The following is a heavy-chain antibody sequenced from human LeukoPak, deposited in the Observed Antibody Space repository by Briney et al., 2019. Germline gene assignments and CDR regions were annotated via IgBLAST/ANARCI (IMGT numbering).Heavy chain of an antibody. V-gene: IGHV1-2*02. CDR3: ARTFYDTLDSDAFDF. CDR2: INPDSGGT. J-gene: IGHJ3*01. D-gene: IGHD2/OR15-2a*01. CDR1: GYTFADYY. Sequence: ASVKVSCKTSGYTFADYYIHWVRQAPGQGLEWMGWINPDSGGTNNAQKFQGRVTMTRDTSISTAYMELSRLRSDDTAVYYCARTFYDTLDSDAFDFWGQGTMVIVSS.